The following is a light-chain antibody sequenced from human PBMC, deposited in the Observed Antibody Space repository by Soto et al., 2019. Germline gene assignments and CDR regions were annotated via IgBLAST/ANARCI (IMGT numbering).Light chain of an antibody. Sequence: DIVLTPSPGTLSLSPGERATLSCRASQSVSSNSLAWYQQKPEQAPRLLIYDASSRATGIPDRFSGSGSGTDFTLTISRLEPEDFAVYYCQLYGSSPQTFGGGTKVEIK. J-gene: IGKJ4*01. CDR3: QLYGSSPQT. V-gene: IGKV3-20*01. CDR1: QSVSSNS. CDR2: DAS.